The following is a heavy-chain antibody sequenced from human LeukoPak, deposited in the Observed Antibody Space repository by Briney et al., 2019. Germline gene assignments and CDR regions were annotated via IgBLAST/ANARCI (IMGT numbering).Heavy chain of an antibody. Sequence: GASVKVSCKASGYTFTGYYMHWVRQAPGQGLEWMGWINPNSGGTNYAQKFQGRVTMTRDTSISTAYMELSRLRSDDTAVYYCARDFSIEYSYTVPRDLGYWGQGTLVTASS. CDR3: ARDFSIEYSYTVPRDLGY. D-gene: IGHD5-18*01. J-gene: IGHJ4*02. V-gene: IGHV1-2*02. CDR1: GYTFTGYY. CDR2: INPNSGGT.